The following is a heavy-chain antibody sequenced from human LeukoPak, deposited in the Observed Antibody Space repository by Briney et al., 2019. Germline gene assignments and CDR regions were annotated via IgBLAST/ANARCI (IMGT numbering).Heavy chain of an antibody. V-gene: IGHV3-30*04. D-gene: IGHD4-17*01. J-gene: IGHJ4*02. CDR3: ATAYGDYEPIDY. Sequence: PGGSLRLSCTASGLTLRNYAMQWVRRPPGRGLEWVAVISFDGTNKYYGDSVEGRFSVSRDNSKNTLYLQMNSLRPDDTAMYYCATAYGDYEPIDYWGQGTLVTVSS. CDR1: GLTLRNYA. CDR2: ISFDGTNK.